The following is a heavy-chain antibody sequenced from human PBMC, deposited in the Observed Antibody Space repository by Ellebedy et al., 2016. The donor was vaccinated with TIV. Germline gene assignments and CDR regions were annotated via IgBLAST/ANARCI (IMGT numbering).Heavy chain of an antibody. CDR1: GYTFIGYY. V-gene: IGHV1-2*02. J-gene: IGHJ5*02. CDR2: LDPKSGGI. CDR3: ARDKLATSTGYYYNWLDP. Sequence: ASVKVSCKASGYTFIGYYIYWLRQAPGQGLEWMGWLDPKSGGITLERKFQGRVTMTRDSSISTAYMELSSLTSDDTAVYFCARDKLATSTGYYYNWLDPWGQGTLVTVSS. D-gene: IGHD3-22*01.